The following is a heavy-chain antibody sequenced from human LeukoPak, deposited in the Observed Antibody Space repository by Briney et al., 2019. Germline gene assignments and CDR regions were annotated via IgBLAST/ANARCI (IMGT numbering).Heavy chain of an antibody. J-gene: IGHJ4*02. V-gene: IGHV3-23*01. Sequence: PGGSLRLSCAASGFTFSSYAMSWVRQAPGKGLEWVSAISGSGGSTYYADSVKGRFTISRDNSKNTLYLQMNSLRAEDTAVYYCAKDVYSGSYSRVKRGDYWGQGTLVTVSS. CDR3: AKDVYSGSYSRVKRGDY. CDR1: GFTFSSYA. D-gene: IGHD1-26*01. CDR2: ISGSGGST.